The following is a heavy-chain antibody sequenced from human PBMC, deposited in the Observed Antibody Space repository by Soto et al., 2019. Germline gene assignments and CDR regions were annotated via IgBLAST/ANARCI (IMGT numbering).Heavy chain of an antibody. CDR2: INPRGGRT. Sequence: QVLLVQSGAEVTRPGASVKVSCKASGYTFTSYYIHWVRQAPGQGLEWMAMINPRGGRTKYAQIFQGRGTLTRDTSTGTVDMELSSLTSEDTAIYYCARVPSCGGDCYLFDYWGQGTQVTVSS. CDR3: ARVPSCGGDCYLFDY. D-gene: IGHD2-21*02. J-gene: IGHJ4*02. CDR1: GYTFTSYY. V-gene: IGHV1-46*01.